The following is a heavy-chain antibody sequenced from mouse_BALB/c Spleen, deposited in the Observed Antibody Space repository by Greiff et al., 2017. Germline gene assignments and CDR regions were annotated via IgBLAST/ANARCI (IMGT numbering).Heavy chain of an antibody. CDR3: TRTYHYGSSSAWFAY. D-gene: IGHD1-1*01. CDR1: GYTFTSYY. CDR2: INPSNGGT. V-gene: IGHV1S81*02. Sequence: QVQLQQPGAELVKPGASVKLSCKASGYTFTSYYMYWVKQRPGQGLEWIGGINPSNGGTNFNEKFKSKATLTVDKSSSTAYMQLSSLTSEDSAVYYCTRTYHYGSSSAWFAYWGQGTLVTVSA. J-gene: IGHJ3*01.